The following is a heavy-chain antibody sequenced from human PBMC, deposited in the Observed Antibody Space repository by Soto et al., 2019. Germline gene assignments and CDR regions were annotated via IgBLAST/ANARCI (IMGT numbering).Heavy chain of an antibody. CDR3: ARTPSGITFGGVIGPHYYYYGMDV. J-gene: IGHJ6*02. Sequence: QVQLVQSGAEVKKPGSSVKVSCKASGGTFSSYAISWVRQAPGQGLEWMGGIIPIFGTANYAQKFQGRVTITADESTSTAYMELSSLRSEDTAVYYCARTPSGITFGGVIGPHYYYYGMDVWGQGTTVTVSS. CDR1: GGTFSSYA. D-gene: IGHD3-16*02. V-gene: IGHV1-69*01. CDR2: IIPIFGTA.